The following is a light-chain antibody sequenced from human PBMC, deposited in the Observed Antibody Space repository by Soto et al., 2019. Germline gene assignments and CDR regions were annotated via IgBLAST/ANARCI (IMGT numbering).Light chain of an antibody. J-gene: IGKJ4*01. CDR1: QDISNY. CDR2: DAS. CDR3: QQYDNLPFT. Sequence: DLQMTQSPSSLSASVGDRVTITCQASQDISNYLNWYQQKPGKAPKLLIYDASNLETGVPSRFSRSGSGTDFTFTIISLQPEDIATYYCQQYDNLPFTFGGGTKVEIK. V-gene: IGKV1-33*01.